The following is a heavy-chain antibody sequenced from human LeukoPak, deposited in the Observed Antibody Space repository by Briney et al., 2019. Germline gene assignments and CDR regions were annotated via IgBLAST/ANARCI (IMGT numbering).Heavy chain of an antibody. CDR3: ARASQVLNFDY. CDR1: GGTFSSYA. V-gene: IGHV1-69*01. CDR2: IIPIFGTA. D-gene: IGHD2-8*01. J-gene: IGHJ4*02. Sequence: SVKVSCKASGGTFSSYAISWVRQAPGQGLEWIGGIIPIFGTANYAQKFQGRVTITADESTSTAYMELSSLRSDDTAVYYCARASQVLNFDYWGQGTLVTVSS.